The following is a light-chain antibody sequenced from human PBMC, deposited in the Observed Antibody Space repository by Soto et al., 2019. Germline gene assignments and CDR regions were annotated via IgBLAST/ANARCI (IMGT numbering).Light chain of an antibody. CDR3: QQDNNWPPT. Sequence: EIVMTQSPATLSVSPGDRATLSCRASHSVSSNLAWYQQKPGQAPRPLIYGASTRASGIPARLSGSGSGTEFTLNISSLESEDVAVYYCQQDNNWPPTFGQGTRLEIK. J-gene: IGKJ5*01. CDR2: GAS. CDR1: HSVSSN. V-gene: IGKV3-15*01.